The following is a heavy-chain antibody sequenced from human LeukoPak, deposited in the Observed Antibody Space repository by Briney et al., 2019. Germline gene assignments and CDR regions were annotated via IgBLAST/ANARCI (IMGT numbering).Heavy chain of an antibody. CDR3: ARDLSYYDFWSGYYTGDYFDY. J-gene: IGHJ4*02. D-gene: IGHD3-3*01. CDR1: GFTFSSYW. V-gene: IGHV3-7*01. Sequence: PGGSLRLSCAASGFTFSSYWMSWVRQAPGKGLEWVANIKQDGSEKYYVDSVKGRFTISRDNAKNSLYLQMNSLRAEDTAVYYCARDLSYYDFWSGYYTGDYFDYWGQGTLVTVSS. CDR2: IKQDGSEK.